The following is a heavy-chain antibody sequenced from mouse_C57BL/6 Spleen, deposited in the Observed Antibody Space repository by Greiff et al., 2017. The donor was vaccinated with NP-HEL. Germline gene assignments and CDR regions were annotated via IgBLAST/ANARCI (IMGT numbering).Heavy chain of an antibody. D-gene: IGHD1-1*01. V-gene: IGHV1-64*01. J-gene: IGHJ1*03. CDR2: IHPNSGST. Sequence: VQLQQSGAELVKPGASVKLSCKASGYTFTSYWMHWVKQRPGQGLEWIGMIHPNSGSTNYNEKFKSKATLTVDKSSSTAYMQLSSLTSEDSAVYYCARCDYGSYWYFDVWGTGTTVTVSS. CDR3: ARCDYGSYWYFDV. CDR1: GYTFTSYW.